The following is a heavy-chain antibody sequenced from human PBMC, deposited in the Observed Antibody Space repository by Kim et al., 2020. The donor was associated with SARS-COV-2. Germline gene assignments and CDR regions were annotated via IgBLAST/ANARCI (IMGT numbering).Heavy chain of an antibody. V-gene: IGHV1-69*13. CDR1: GGTFSSYA. CDR3: AREKDEHFWSGYYTAGRGRDWFDP. CDR2: IIPIFGTA. J-gene: IGHJ5*02. D-gene: IGHD3-3*02. Sequence: SVKVSCKASGGTFSSYAISWVRQAPGQGLEWMGGIIPIFGTANYAQKFQGRVTITADESTSTAYMELSSLRSEDTAMYYCAREKDEHFWSGYYTAGRGRDWFDPWGQGTLVTVSS.